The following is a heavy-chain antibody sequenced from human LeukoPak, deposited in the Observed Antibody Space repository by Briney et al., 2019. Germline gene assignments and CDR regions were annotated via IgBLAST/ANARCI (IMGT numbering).Heavy chain of an antibody. CDR2: IYHSGGT. CDR3: ARVIEYCSSTSCYKGYYYMDV. D-gene: IGHD2-2*02. J-gene: IGHJ6*03. CDR1: GGSSRSGGYY. Sequence: PSETLSLTCTVSGGSSRSGGYYWSWIRQPPGKGLEWIGYIYHSGGTYYNPSLKSRVTISVDRSKNQFSLKLSSVTAADTAVYYCARVIEYCSSTSCYKGYYYMDVWGKGTTVTVSS. V-gene: IGHV4-30-2*01.